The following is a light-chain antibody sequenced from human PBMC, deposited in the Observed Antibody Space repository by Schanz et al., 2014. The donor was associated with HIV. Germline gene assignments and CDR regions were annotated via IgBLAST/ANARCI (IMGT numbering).Light chain of an antibody. CDR2: RNN. CDR3: QAYDSSLRGLV. Sequence: QSVLTQPPSASGTPGQRVTISCSGSSSNIGSNYVYWYQQLPGTAPKLLIYRNNQRPLGVPDRFSGSKSGTSASLAITGLQAEDEAEYYCQAYDSSLRGLVFGGGTKLTVL. V-gene: IGLV1-47*01. J-gene: IGLJ3*02. CDR1: SSNIGSNY.